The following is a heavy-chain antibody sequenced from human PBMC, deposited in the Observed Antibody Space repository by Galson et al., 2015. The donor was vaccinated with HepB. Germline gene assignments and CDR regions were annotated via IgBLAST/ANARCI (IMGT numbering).Heavy chain of an antibody. CDR1: GDSVSSSSAA. Sequence: AISGDSVSSSSAAWNWIRQSPSRGLEWLGRTYYRSKWYNDYAVSVKSRITINPDTSKNQFSLQLNSVTPEDMAVYYCARDRDLYYYDSSGYFYAFDIWGQGTMVTVSS. J-gene: IGHJ3*02. CDR2: TYYRSKWYN. CDR3: ARDRDLYYYDSSGYFYAFDI. V-gene: IGHV6-1*01. D-gene: IGHD3-22*01.